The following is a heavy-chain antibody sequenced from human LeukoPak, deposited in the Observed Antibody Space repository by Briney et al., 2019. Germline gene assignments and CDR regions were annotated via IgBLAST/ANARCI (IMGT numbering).Heavy chain of an antibody. CDR1: GFTFSSYS. V-gene: IGHV3-48*01. D-gene: IGHD1-26*01. CDR2: ISSSSTI. CDR3: ARDPRRWELLPHYYYYYMDV. Sequence: GGSLRLSCAASGFTFSSYSMNWVRQAPGKGLEWVSYISSSSTIYYADSAKGRFTISRDNAKNSLYLQMNSLRAEDTAVYYCARDPRRWELLPHYYYYYMDVWGKGTTVTVSS. J-gene: IGHJ6*03.